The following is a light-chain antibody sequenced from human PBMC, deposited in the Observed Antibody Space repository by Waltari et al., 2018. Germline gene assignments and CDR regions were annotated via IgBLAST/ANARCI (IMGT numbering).Light chain of an antibody. J-gene: IGLJ1*01. CDR3: CSYAGRGTYV. CDR2: EVN. CDR1: TSDVGNYDL. Sequence: QSALTQPASVSGTPGQSITISWTGTTSDVGNYDLVSLYQQHPGKAPKLLICEVNKRPSGVSSRFSGSKSGNTASLTISGLQAEDEADYYCCSYAGRGTYVFGSGTKVTVL. V-gene: IGLV2-23*02.